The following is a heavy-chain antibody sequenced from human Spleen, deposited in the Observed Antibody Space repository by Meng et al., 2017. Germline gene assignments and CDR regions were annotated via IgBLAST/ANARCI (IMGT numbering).Heavy chain of an antibody. D-gene: IGHD1-26*01. Sequence: GEFLKISCTASGFTFNSFAMTWVRQAPGKGLEWVSFISGSGGTIYYADSVKGRFTISRDTSRNTLYLQMNSLRAEDTALYYCAKDRWSTEPGPLDYWGQGTLVTVSS. V-gene: IGHV3-23*01. CDR3: AKDRWSTEPGPLDY. CDR1: GFTFNSFA. CDR2: ISGSGGTI. J-gene: IGHJ4*02.